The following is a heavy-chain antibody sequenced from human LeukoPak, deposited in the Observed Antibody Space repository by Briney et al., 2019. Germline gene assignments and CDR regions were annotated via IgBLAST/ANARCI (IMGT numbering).Heavy chain of an antibody. CDR1: GFTFSSYS. CDR3: ARDPGISVTTLGYGMDV. CDR2: ISSSSSTI. V-gene: IGHV3-48*04. D-gene: IGHD4-17*01. Sequence: GRSLRLSCAASGFTFSSYSMNWVRQAPGKGLEWVSYISSSSSTIYYADSVKGRFTISRDNAKNSLYLQTNSLRAEDTAVYYCARDPGISVTTLGYGMDVWGQGTTVTVSS. J-gene: IGHJ6*02.